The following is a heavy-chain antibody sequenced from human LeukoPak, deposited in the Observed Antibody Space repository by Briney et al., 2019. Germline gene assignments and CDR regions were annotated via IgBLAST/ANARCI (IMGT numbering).Heavy chain of an antibody. Sequence: GGSLRLSCAASGFTFSSYSMNWVRQAPGRGLEWVSSISSSSSYIYYADSVKGRFTISRDNAKNSLYLQINSLRAEDTAVYYCASRYSSSSPGLFDYWGQGTLVTVSS. D-gene: IGHD6-6*01. CDR1: GFTFSSYS. V-gene: IGHV3-21*01. CDR2: ISSSSSYI. J-gene: IGHJ4*02. CDR3: ASRYSSSSPGLFDY.